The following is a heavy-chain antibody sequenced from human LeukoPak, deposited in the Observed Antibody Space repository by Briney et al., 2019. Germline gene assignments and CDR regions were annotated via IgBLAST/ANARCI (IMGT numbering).Heavy chain of an antibody. CDR1: GYTFTGNA. D-gene: IGHD3-16*01. CDR3: ATEVWGSRRIDY. CDR2: ISAGNGNT. V-gene: IGHV1-3*01. J-gene: IGHJ4*01. Sequence: ASVKVSCKASGYTFTGNAMHWVRQAPGQRLEWMGWISAGNGNTKYSKKFQGRVTITRDTSATTVYMELSSLGSEDTAVYYCATEVWGSRRIDYWGQGTLVTVSS.